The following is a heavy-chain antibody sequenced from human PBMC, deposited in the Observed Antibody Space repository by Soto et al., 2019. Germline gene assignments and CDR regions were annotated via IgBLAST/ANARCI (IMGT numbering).Heavy chain of an antibody. CDR3: ARDYEQWLGEDAFDI. D-gene: IGHD6-19*01. J-gene: IGHJ3*02. CDR2: IIPILGIA. V-gene: IGHV1-69*04. CDR1: GGTFSSYT. Sequence: ASVKVSCKASGGTFSSYTISWVRQAPGQGLEWMGRIIPILGIANYAQKFQGRVTITADKSTSTAYMELSSLRSEDTAVYYCARDYEQWLGEDAFDIWGQGTMVTVSS.